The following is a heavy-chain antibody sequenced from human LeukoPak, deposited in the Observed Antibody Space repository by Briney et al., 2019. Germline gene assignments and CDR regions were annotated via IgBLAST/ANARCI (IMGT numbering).Heavy chain of an antibody. J-gene: IGHJ4*02. V-gene: IGHV3-15*01. CDR3: ATDLGLTMIRGVIVS. CDR1: GFRFTNAW. Sequence: AGGSLRLSCAPSGFRFTNAWMTWVRQAPGKGLEWVGRIKSKADGGTTDYGAPMKGRFTISRDDSKNTLYLQMNSLETEDTAVYYCATDLGLTMIRGVIVSWGQGTLSPSPQ. D-gene: IGHD3-10*01. CDR2: IKSKADGGTT.